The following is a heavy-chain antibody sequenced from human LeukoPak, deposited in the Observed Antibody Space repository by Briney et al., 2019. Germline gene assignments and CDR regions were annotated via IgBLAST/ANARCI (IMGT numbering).Heavy chain of an antibody. CDR1: GGSISSYY. CDR3: ASGSPGYYDFCSGYSKSYYYYGMDV. CDR2: IYYSGST. V-gene: IGHV4-59*08. Sequence: SETLSLTCTVSGGSISSYYWSWIRQPPGKGLEWIGYIYYSGSTNYNPSLKSRVTISVDTSKNQFSLKLSSVTAADTAVYYCASGSPGYYDFCSGYSKSYYYYGMDVWGQGTTVTVSS. D-gene: IGHD3-3*01. J-gene: IGHJ6*02.